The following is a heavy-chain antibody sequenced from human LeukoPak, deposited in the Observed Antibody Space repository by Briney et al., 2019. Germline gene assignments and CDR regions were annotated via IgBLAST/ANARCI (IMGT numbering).Heavy chain of an antibody. CDR3: ARGGPLWFGELSTFDY. CDR1: GFTFSSYS. Sequence: GGSLRLSCAASGFTFSSYSMNWVRQAPGKGLEWVSSISSSGSYIYYADSVKGRFTISRDNAKNSLYLQMNSLRAEDTAVYYCARGGPLWFGELSTFDYWGQGTLVTVSS. CDR2: ISSSGSYI. V-gene: IGHV3-21*01. J-gene: IGHJ4*02. D-gene: IGHD3-10*01.